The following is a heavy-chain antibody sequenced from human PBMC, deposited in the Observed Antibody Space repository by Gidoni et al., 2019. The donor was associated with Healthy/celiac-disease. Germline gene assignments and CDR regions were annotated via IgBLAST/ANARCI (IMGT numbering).Heavy chain of an antibody. J-gene: IGHJ6*02. D-gene: IGHD3-22*01. V-gene: IGHV4-34*01. CDR3: ARGTYYYDSSGYYYHYYYYGMDV. CDR1: GGSFSGYY. CDR2: INHSGST. Sequence: PSETLSLTCAVYGGSFSGYYWSWIRQPPGKGLEWIGEINHSGSTNYNPSLKSRVTISVDTSKNQFSLKLSSVTAADTAVYYCARGTYYYDSSGYYYHYYYYGMDVWGQGTTVTVSS.